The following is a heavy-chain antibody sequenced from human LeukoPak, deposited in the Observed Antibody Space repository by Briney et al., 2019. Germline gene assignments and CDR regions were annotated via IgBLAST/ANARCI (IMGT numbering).Heavy chain of an antibody. CDR3: AKAGINYYDSSGYPYYMDV. D-gene: IGHD3-22*01. Sequence: PGGSLRLSCAASGFTFSRYAMNWVRQAPGKGLEWVSAISGSGGSTYYADSVKGRFTISRDNSKNSLYLQMNSLRAEDTALYYCAKAGINYYDSSGYPYYMDVWGKGTTVTVSS. CDR1: GFTFSRYA. V-gene: IGHV3-23*01. J-gene: IGHJ6*03. CDR2: ISGSGGST.